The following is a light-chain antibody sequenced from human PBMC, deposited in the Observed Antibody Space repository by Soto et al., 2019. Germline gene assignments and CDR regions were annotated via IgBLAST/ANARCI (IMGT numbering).Light chain of an antibody. CDR1: QSISSTH. V-gene: IGKV3-20*01. CDR2: DAS. Sequence: EIVLTQSPDTLSLSPGERATLSCRASQSISSTHLVWYQQKPGQAPSLLIFDASSRATGIPDRFSGSGSGTDFTLTISGLEPEDFAVYYCQQYATSPGTFGQGTKVAIK. CDR3: QQYATSPGT. J-gene: IGKJ1*01.